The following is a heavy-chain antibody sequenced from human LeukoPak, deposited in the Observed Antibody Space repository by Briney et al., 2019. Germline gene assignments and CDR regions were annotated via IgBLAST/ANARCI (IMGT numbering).Heavy chain of an antibody. V-gene: IGHV1-69*13. CDR3: PGVGGNSQFDY. CDR2: IIPMYGRK. CDR1: GGTFSSYA. J-gene: IGHJ4*02. Sequence: AASVNVSCMASGGTFSSYAISWVRQAPGQGLEWMGAIIPMYGRKNYAQRFQGTVTITEDESTMTAYMELSSLRSDDTAVYYCPGVGGNSQFDYWGQGTLVTVSS. D-gene: IGHD4-23*01.